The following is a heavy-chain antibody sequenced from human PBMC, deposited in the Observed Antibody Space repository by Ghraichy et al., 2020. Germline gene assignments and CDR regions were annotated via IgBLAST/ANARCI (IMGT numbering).Heavy chain of an antibody. D-gene: IGHD6-13*01. Sequence: SGPTLVKPTQTLTLTCTFSGFSLSTSGVGVGWIRQPPGKALEWLALIYWDDDKRYGPSLKSRLTITKDTSKNQVVLTMTNMDPVDTATYYCAHNLGSSWGSPATFDYWGQGTLVTVSS. J-gene: IGHJ4*02. V-gene: IGHV2-5*05. CDR2: IYWDDDK. CDR1: GFSLSTSGVG. CDR3: AHNLGSSWGSPATFDY.